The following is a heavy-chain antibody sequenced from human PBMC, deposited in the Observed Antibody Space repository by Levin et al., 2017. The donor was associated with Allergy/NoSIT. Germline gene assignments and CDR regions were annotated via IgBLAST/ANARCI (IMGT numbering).Heavy chain of an antibody. Sequence: GGSLRLSCAASGFTFSNYWMHWVRQAPGKGLVWVSHINSDGSNTNYADSVKGRFTISRDNAKNTLYLQMNSLRDEDTAVYYCARGGCSSTSCLDNLGQGTLVTVSP. D-gene: IGHD2-2*01. J-gene: IGHJ4*02. V-gene: IGHV3-74*01. CDR3: ARGGCSSTSCLDN. CDR1: GFTFSNYW. CDR2: INSDGSNT.